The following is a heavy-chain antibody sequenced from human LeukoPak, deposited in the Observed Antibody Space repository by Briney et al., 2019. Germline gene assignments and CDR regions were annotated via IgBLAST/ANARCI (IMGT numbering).Heavy chain of an antibody. CDR3: TRNSGTSSLDY. CDR1: GGSINANSYY. D-gene: IGHD2-21*01. CDR2: ISNSGRT. J-gene: IGHJ4*02. V-gene: IGHV4-39*01. Sequence: PSETLSLTCTVSGGSINANSYYWAWIRQPPGKGLEWLGTISNSGRTYYNPSLKSRVTISLATTKNQFSLNLSYVTATDTAVYYCTRNSGTSSLDYWGRGTLVTVSS.